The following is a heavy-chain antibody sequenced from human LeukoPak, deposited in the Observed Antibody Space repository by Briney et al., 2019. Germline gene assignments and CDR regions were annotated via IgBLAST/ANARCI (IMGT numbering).Heavy chain of an antibody. V-gene: IGHV1-69*04. Sequence: GASVKVSCKASGGTFSSYAISWVRQAPGQGLEWMGRIIPILGIANYAQKFQGRVTITADKSTSTAYMELSSLRSEDTAVYYCARDPPLGDDIWILDYWGQGTLVTVSS. D-gene: IGHD3-9*01. J-gene: IGHJ4*02. CDR3: ARDPPLGDDIWILDY. CDR2: IIPILGIA. CDR1: GGTFSSYA.